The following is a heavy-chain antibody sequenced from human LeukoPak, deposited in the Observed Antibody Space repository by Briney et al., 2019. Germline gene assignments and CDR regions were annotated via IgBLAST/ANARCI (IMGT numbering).Heavy chain of an antibody. CDR1: GYSFTSYW. V-gene: IGHV5-51*01. D-gene: IGHD3-10*01. Sequence: GESLKISCKGSGYSFTSYWIGWVRQIPGKVLEWMGIIYPGDSDTRYSPSFQGQVTISADKSISTAYLQWSSLKASDTAMYYCARTGDTRGYGMDVWGQGTTVTVSS. CDR2: IYPGDSDT. J-gene: IGHJ6*02. CDR3: ARTGDTRGYGMDV.